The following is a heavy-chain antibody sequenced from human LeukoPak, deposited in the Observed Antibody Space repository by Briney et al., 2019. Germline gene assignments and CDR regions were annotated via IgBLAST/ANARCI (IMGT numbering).Heavy chain of an antibody. Sequence: SETLSLTCAVYGGSFSGYYWSWIRQPPGKGLEWIGEINHSGSTNYNPSLKSRVTISVDTSKNQFSLKLSSVTAADTAVYYCVRRHRLRRGFDTWGQGTLVTVSS. CDR1: GGSFSGYY. CDR2: INHSGST. V-gene: IGHV4-34*01. D-gene: IGHD4-17*01. J-gene: IGHJ5*02. CDR3: VRRHRLRRGFDT.